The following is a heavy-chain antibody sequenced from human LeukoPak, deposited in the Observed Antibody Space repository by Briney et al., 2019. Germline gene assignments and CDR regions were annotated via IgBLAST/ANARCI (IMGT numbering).Heavy chain of an antibody. Sequence: EPLSLTCTVSGGSISSYYWTWLRQPPGKGLEWIGYIYYSGSTNYNPSLKSRVTISVDTSKNQFSLKLSSLTAADTAVYYCARRRAVPGFYYFDYWGQGTLVTVSS. V-gene: IGHV4-59*08. CDR3: ARRRAVPGFYYFDY. J-gene: IGHJ4*02. CDR2: IYYSGST. CDR1: GGSISSYY. D-gene: IGHD6-19*01.